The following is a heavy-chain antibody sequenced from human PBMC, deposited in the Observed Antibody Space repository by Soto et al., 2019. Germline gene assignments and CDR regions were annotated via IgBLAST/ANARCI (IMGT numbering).Heavy chain of an antibody. V-gene: IGHV4-59*01. CDR2: IYNGGSP. CDR1: GASISNDY. CDR3: ARGAWFVRGYGMDF. D-gene: IGHD3-10*01. Sequence: QVLLQESGPGLVKPSETLSLTCTVSGASISNDYWSWIRQPPGKRLEYIGFIYNGGSPNYNPSLESRLTISPGTAQNQCSLKLKSVTAADTAVYYCARGAWFVRGYGMDFWGRGTTVTVS. J-gene: IGHJ6*02.